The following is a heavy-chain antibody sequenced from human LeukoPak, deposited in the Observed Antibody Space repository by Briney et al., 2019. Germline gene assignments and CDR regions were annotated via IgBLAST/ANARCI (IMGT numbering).Heavy chain of an antibody. D-gene: IGHD3-10*01. CDR3: ARENDAYYRAYDI. J-gene: IGHJ3*02. CDR2: IYTSGST. CDR1: GGSISSDY. Sequence: SETLSLTCTVSGGSISSDYGSWIRQPAGKGLEWIVRIYTSGSTNYNPSLKSRVTMSVDTSKNQFFLKLSSATAADTAVYYCARENDAYYRAYDIWGQGTLVTVAS. V-gene: IGHV4-4*07.